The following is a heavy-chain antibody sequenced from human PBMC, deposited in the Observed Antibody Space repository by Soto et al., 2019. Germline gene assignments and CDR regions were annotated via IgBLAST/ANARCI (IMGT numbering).Heavy chain of an antibody. Sequence: PSLPCTLSGGSVSSGGYYWSWIHQHPGKGLEWIGYIYYSGSTYYNPSLKSRVTISVDTSKNQFSLKLSSVTAADTAVYYCAREAQDIVVVPAALGAFDIWGQGTMVTVSS. D-gene: IGHD2-2*01. CDR3: AREAQDIVVVPAALGAFDI. V-gene: IGHV4-31*03. CDR1: GGSVSSGGYY. J-gene: IGHJ3*02. CDR2: IYYSGST.